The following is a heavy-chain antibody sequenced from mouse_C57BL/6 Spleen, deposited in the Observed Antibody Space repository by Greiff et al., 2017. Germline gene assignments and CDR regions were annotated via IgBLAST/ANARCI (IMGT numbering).Heavy chain of an antibody. D-gene: IGHD4-1*01. CDR1: GYTFTSYW. CDR2: IHPNSGST. Sequence: QVQLQQPGAELVKPGASVELSCKASGYTFTSYWMHWVKQRPGQGLEWIGMIHPNSGSTNYNEKFKSKATLTVDKSSSTAYMQLSSLTSEDSAVYYCARVGTGTIDYWGQGTTLTVSS. J-gene: IGHJ2*01. CDR3: ARVGTGTIDY. V-gene: IGHV1-64*01.